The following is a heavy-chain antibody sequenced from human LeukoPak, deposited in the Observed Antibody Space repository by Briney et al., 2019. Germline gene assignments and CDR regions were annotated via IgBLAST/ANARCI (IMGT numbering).Heavy chain of an antibody. CDR3: ARGPYSSSSWFDP. CDR2: IYSGGST. CDR1: GLTVSSNY. D-gene: IGHD6-6*01. J-gene: IGHJ5*02. Sequence: GGSLRLSCAASGLTVSSNYMSWGRQAPGKGLEWVSVIYSGGSTYYADSVKGRFTISRDNSKNTLYLQMNSLRAEDTAVYYCARGPYSSSSWFDPWGQGTLVTVSS. V-gene: IGHV3-66*02.